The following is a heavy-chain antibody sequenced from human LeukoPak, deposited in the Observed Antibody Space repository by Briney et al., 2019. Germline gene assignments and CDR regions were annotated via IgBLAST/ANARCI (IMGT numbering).Heavy chain of an antibody. CDR2: INPNSGGT. J-gene: IGHJ3*02. CDR1: GYTLTGYY. Sequence: ASVKVSCKASGYTLTGYYMHWVRQAPGQGLEWMGWINPNSGGTNYAQKFQGRVTMTRDTSISTAYMELSRLRSDDTAVYYCARDGLCGGDCSTGAFDIWGQGTMVTVSS. D-gene: IGHD2-21*02. CDR3: ARDGLCGGDCSTGAFDI. V-gene: IGHV1-2*02.